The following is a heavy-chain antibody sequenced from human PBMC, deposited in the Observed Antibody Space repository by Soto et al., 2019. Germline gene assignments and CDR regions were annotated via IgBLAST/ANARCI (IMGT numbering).Heavy chain of an antibody. D-gene: IGHD3-16*02. CDR2: IYYSGST. CDR1: GGSISSSSYY. V-gene: IGHV4-39*01. Sequence: QLQLQESGPGLVKPSETLSLTCTVSGGSISSSSYYWGWIRQPPGKGLEWIGSIYYSGSTYYNPSLKSRVTISVDTSKNQFSLKLSSVTAADTAVYYCARVYYDYVWGSYRYTGYYFDYWGQGTLVTVSS. CDR3: ARVYYDYVWGSYRYTGYYFDY. J-gene: IGHJ4*02.